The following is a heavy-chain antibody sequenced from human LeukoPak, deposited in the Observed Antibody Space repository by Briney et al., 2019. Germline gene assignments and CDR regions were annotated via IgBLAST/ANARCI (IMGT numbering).Heavy chain of an antibody. D-gene: IGHD3-10*01. CDR2: IVYDGSNK. V-gene: IGHV3-30*02. CDR1: GFTFSNYG. CDR3: AKDSANTFDF. Sequence: PGGSLRLSCAASGFTFSNYGMHWVRQAPGKGLEWVALIVYDGSNKYYADSVKGRFTISRDNSKNTLYLQMDSLTGEDTAVYYCAKDSANTFDFWGQGTLLTVSS. J-gene: IGHJ4*02.